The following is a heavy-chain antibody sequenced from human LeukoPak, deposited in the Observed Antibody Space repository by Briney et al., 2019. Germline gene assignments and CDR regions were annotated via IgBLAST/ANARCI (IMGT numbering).Heavy chain of an antibody. CDR2: ITSSGYT. D-gene: IGHD5-12*01. CDR1: GGSINYY. J-gene: IGHJ6*02. CDR3: ARDFGYSTAGDHYYGMDV. Sequence: SETRSLTCTVSGGSINYYWSWIRQSPGKGLEWIGYITSSGYTNYNPSLRSRVTISLDTSKMQFSLRLSSVTAADTAVYFCARDFGYSTAGDHYYGMDVWGQGTTVSVSS. V-gene: IGHV4-59*01.